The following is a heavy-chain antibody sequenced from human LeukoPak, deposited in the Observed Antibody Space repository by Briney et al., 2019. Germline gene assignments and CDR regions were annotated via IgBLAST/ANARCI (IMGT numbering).Heavy chain of an antibody. D-gene: IGHD6-13*01. Sequence: SVKVSCKASGGTFSSYAISWVRQAPGQGLEWMGRIIPILGIANYAQKFQGRVTITADKSTSTAYMELSSLRSEDTAVYYCARIAAAGPAFDYWGQGTLVTVSS. CDR3: ARIAAAGPAFDY. V-gene: IGHV1-69*04. CDR1: GGTFSSYA. CDR2: IIPILGIA. J-gene: IGHJ4*02.